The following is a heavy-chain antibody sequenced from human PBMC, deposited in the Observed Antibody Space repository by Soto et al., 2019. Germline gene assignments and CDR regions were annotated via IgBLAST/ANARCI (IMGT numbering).Heavy chain of an antibody. D-gene: IGHD2-2*01. V-gene: IGHV4-30-4*01. J-gene: IGHJ6*02. Sequence: QVQLQESGPGLVKPSQTLSLTCTVSGGSISSGDYYWSWIRQPPGKGLEWIGYIYYSGSTYYNPSLKSRVTISVDTSKKQFSLKLSSVTAADTAVYYCARVCRLVSAALTGYYYYGMDVWGQGTTVNVSS. CDR2: IYYSGST. CDR1: GGSISSGDYY. CDR3: ARVCRLVSAALTGYYYYGMDV.